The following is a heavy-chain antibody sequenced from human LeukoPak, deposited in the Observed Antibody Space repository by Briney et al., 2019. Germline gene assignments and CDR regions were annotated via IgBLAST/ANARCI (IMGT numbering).Heavy chain of an antibody. Sequence: PGMSLRLSCAASGFTFDDYGMSWVRQAPGKGLEWVSGINWNGGSTGYADSVKGRFTISRDNAKNSLYLQVSSLRAEDTAWYYCARGQNYYGSGSQTFDIWGQGTMVTVSS. J-gene: IGHJ3*02. CDR2: INWNGGST. V-gene: IGHV3-20*04. CDR1: GFTFDDYG. CDR3: ARGQNYYGSGSQTFDI. D-gene: IGHD3-10*01.